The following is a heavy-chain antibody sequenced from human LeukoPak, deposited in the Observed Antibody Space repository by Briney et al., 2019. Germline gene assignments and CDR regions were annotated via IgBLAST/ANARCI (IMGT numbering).Heavy chain of an antibody. CDR2: IKQDGSEK. D-gene: IGHD3-9*01. V-gene: IGHV3-7*01. CDR3: ARLRYFDWSGGREFDY. J-gene: IGHJ4*02. Sequence: GGSLRLSCAASGFTFSSYWMSWVRQAPGKGLEWVANIKQDGSEKYYVDSVKGRFTISRDNAKNSLYLQMNSLRAEDTAVYYCARLRYFDWSGGREFDYWGQGTLVTVSS. CDR1: GFTFSSYW.